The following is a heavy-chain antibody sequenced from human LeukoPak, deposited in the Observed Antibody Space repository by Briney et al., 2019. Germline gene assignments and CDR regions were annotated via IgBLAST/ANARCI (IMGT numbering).Heavy chain of an antibody. CDR3: ARSLASSSMGKGY. CDR1: GGSISSSSYY. J-gene: IGHJ4*02. CDR2: IYYSGST. D-gene: IGHD6-6*01. Sequence: TSETLSLTCTVSGGSISSSSYYWGWIRQPPGKGLEWIGSIYYSGSTYYNPSLKSRVTISVDTSKNQFSLKLSSVTAADTAVYYCARSLASSSMGKGYWGQGTLVTVSS. V-gene: IGHV4-39*07.